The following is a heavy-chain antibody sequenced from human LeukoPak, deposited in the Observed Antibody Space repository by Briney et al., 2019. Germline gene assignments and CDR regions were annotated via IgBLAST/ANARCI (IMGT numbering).Heavy chain of an antibody. Sequence: TSETLSLTCAVYGGSFGGYYWSWIRQPPGKGLEWIGEINHSGSTNYNPSLKSRVTISVDTSKNQFSLKLSSVTAADTAVYYCARQVVVVPARPSWFDPWGQGTLVTVSS. D-gene: IGHD2-2*01. CDR2: INHSGST. V-gene: IGHV4-34*01. J-gene: IGHJ5*02. CDR3: ARQVVVVPARPSWFDP. CDR1: GGSFGGYY.